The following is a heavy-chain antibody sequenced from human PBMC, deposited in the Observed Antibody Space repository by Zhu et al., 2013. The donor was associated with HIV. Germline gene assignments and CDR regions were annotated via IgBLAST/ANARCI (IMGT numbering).Heavy chain of an antibody. CDR2: LNPKSGDT. J-gene: IGHJ2*01. Sequence: HVQLEQSGAEVKKPGASLKVSCKTFGYTFNDHDIHWVRQAPGEGLEWMGRLNPKSGDTKYAQRFQGRVTMTRDTSISTAYMELSRLRSDDTAVYYCARVPSRYQLEGGLWGRGTLVTVSS. CDR1: GYTFNDHD. CDR3: ARVPSRYQLEGGL. V-gene: IGHV1-2*06. D-gene: IGHD2-2*01.